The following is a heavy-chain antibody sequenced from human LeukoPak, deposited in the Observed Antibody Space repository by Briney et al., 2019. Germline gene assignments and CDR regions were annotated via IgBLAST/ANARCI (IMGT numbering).Heavy chain of an antibody. CDR2: IKAKAHGGTI. D-gene: IGHD1-26*01. Sequence: GGSLRLPCAASGFTFINAWMAWVRQAPGKGLEWVGRIKAKAHGGTIEYAAPVKGRFTISRDDSKNTLYLQMNSLKTEDTAVYYCTTGGVGVGGATYDNWGQGTLVSVSS. CDR1: GFTFINAW. V-gene: IGHV3-15*01. J-gene: IGHJ4*02. CDR3: TTGGVGVGGATYDN.